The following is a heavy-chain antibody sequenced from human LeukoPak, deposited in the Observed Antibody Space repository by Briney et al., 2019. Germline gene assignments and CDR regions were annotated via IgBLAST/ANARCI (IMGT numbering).Heavy chain of an antibody. CDR1: GFTFSSYA. D-gene: IGHD1-26*01. J-gene: IGHJ4*02. CDR2: ISGSGGST. CDR3: AKVGIVGANVGYYFDY. V-gene: IGHV3-23*01. Sequence: GSLRLSCAASGFTFSSYAMSWVRQAPEKGLEWVSAISGSGGSTYYADSVKGRFTISRDNSKNTLYLQMNSLRAEDTAVYYCAKVGIVGANVGYYFDYWGQGTLVTVSS.